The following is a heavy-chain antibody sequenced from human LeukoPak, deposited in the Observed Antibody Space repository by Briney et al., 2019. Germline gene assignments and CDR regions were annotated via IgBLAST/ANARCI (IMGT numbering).Heavy chain of an antibody. CDR3: ARGLRYYYDSSGYSDY. CDR1: GGSISSGGYY. D-gene: IGHD3-22*01. J-gene: IGHJ4*02. CDR2: INHSGST. V-gene: IGHV4-39*07. Sequence: SETLSLTCTVSGGSISSGGYYWSWIRQPPGKGLEWIGEINHSGSTNYNPSLESRVTISVDTSKNQFSLKLSSVTAADTAVYYCARGLRYYYDSSGYSDYWGQGTLVTVSS.